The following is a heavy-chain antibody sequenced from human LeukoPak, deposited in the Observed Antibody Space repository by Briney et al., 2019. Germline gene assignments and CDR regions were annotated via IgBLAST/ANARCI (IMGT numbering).Heavy chain of an antibody. Sequence: RTGGSLRLSCAASGFTFSSYAMSWVRQAPGKGLEWVSAISGSGGSTYYADSVKGRFTISRDNSKNTLYLQMNSLRAEDTAVYYCAGGVYDYDSSGYPVTDYWGQGTLVTVSS. CDR2: ISGSGGST. CDR1: GFTFSSYA. V-gene: IGHV3-23*01. J-gene: IGHJ4*02. CDR3: AGGVYDYDSSGYPVTDY. D-gene: IGHD3-22*01.